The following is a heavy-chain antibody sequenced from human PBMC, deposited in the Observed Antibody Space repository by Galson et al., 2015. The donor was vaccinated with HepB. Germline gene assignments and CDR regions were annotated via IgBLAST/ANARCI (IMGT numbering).Heavy chain of an antibody. CDR3: AGLGARDYDSSGMGY. CDR2: IIPIFGTA. Sequence: SVKVSCKASGGTFSSYAISWVRQAPGQGLEWMGGIIPIFGTANYAQKFQGRVTITADESTSTAYMELSSLRSEDTAVYYCAGLGARDYDSSGMGYWGQGTLVTVSS. CDR1: GGTFSSYA. V-gene: IGHV1-69*13. J-gene: IGHJ4*02. D-gene: IGHD3-22*01.